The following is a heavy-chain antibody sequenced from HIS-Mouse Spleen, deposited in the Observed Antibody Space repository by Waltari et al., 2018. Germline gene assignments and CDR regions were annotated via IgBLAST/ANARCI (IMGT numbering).Heavy chain of an antibody. V-gene: IGHV1-2*02. J-gene: IGHJ5*02. CDR2: SNPNSGGT. CDR3: ARSPDGVGWFDP. CDR1: GYTLTGYY. Sequence: QVQLVQSGAEVKKPGASVKVSCKASGYTLTGYYMHWVRQAPGQGLEWKGWSNPNSGGTNYAQKCQGRVTMTRDTSISTAYMELSRLRSDDTAVYYCARSPDGVGWFDPWGQGTLVTVSS. D-gene: IGHD3-16*01.